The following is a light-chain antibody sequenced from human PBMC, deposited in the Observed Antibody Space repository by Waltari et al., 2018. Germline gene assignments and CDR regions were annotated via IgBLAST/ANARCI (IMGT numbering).Light chain of an antibody. Sequence: QLVLTQSPSASASLGAPLKLTRTLSRAHSSNIIAWLHQQPEKGPRYLMKVNSDGSYRKGDEILDRFSGSSSGAERYLTISRLQSEDEADYYCQTGGHGTWVFGGGTKLTVL. V-gene: IGLV4-69*01. CDR3: QTGGHGTWV. CDR2: VNSDGSY. CDR1: RAHSSNI. J-gene: IGLJ3*02.